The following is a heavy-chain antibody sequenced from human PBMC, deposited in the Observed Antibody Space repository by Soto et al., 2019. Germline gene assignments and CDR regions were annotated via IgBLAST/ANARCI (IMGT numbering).Heavy chain of an antibody. D-gene: IGHD3-22*01. CDR3: AREPGEGYYYDSSGFPV. J-gene: IGHJ3*01. V-gene: IGHV1-2*06. CDR1: GYIFTDYY. Sequence: ASVNVSCKASGYIFTDYYMHWVRQAPGQELGWMGRINPNSGATNYAQKFQGGVTMTTDASTSTAYMELSSLRSEDTAVYYCAREPGEGYYYDSSGFPVWGQGTMVTVSS. CDR2: INPNSGAT.